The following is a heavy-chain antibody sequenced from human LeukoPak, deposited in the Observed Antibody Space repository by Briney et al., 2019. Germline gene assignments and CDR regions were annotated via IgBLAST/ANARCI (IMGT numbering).Heavy chain of an antibody. CDR1: GGSISSSRYY. CDR3: ARHYWRVGPIPFDY. CDR2: IYYSGST. D-gene: IGHD2-2*02. Sequence: PSETLSLTCTVSGGSISSSRYYWGWIRQPPGKGLEWIGSIYYSGSTYYNPSLKSRVTISVDTSKNQFSLKLSSVTAADTAVYYCARHYWRVGPIPFDYWGQGTLVTVSS. J-gene: IGHJ4*02. V-gene: IGHV4-39*01.